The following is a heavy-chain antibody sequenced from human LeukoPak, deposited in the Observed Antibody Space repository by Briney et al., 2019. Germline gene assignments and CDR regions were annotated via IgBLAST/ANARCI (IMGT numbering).Heavy chain of an antibody. J-gene: IGHJ3*02. D-gene: IGHD4-17*01. Sequence: PSETLSLTCTVSGGSISSSSYYWGWIRQPPGKGLEWIGSIYYSGSTYYNPSLKSRVTISVDTSKNQFSLKLSSVTAADTAVYYCAKYGDSDKDDAFDIWGQGTMVTVSS. CDR1: GGSISSSSYY. V-gene: IGHV4-39*01. CDR3: AKYGDSDKDDAFDI. CDR2: IYYSGST.